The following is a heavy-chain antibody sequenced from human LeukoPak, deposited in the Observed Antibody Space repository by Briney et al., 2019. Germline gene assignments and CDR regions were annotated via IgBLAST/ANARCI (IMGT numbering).Heavy chain of an antibody. CDR2: SNPNNGGT. V-gene: IGHV1-2*02. CDR1: GYTFTGYY. Sequence: ASVRVSCKTSGYTFTGYYTHWVRQAPGQGLEWMGWSNPNNGGTKYAQKFQGRVTMTMDTSISTAYMELSSLRSEDTAVYYCARGGRHYYDSSGEFDYWGQGTLVTVSS. CDR3: ARGGRHYYDSSGEFDY. J-gene: IGHJ4*02. D-gene: IGHD3-22*01.